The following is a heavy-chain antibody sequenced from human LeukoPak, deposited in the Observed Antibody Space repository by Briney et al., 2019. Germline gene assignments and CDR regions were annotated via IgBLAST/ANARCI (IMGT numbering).Heavy chain of an antibody. V-gene: IGHV1-2*02. CDR3: ARDWCSSASCYDPGIAYGMDV. CDR1: GYTFTGHY. Sequence: GASVKVSCKASGYTFTGHYIHWVRQAPGQGLEWMGWINPDSGVPSYAQKFQGRVTMSRDTSISTSYMELRRLRSDDTAVFYCARDWCSSASCYDPGIAYGMDVWGQGTTVTVSS. CDR2: INPDSGVP. J-gene: IGHJ6*02. D-gene: IGHD2-2*01.